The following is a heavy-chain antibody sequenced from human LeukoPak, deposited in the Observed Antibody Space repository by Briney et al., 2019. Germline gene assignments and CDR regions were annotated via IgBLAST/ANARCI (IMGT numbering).Heavy chain of an antibody. V-gene: IGHV3-30-3*01. J-gene: IGHJ1*01. CDR1: GFTFSSYA. CDR2: ISYDGSNK. D-gene: IGHD2-2*01. CDR3: ARGGTVVVPAAWFQH. Sequence: GGSLRLSCAASGFTFSSYAMHWVRQAPGKGLEWVAVISYDGSNKYYADSVKGRFTISRDNSKNTLYLQMNSLRAEDTAVYYCARGGTVVVPAAWFQHWGQGTLVTVSS.